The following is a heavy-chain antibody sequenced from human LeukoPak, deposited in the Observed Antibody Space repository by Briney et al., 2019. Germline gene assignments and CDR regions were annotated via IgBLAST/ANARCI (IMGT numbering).Heavy chain of an antibody. V-gene: IGHV4-59*01. J-gene: IGHJ4*02. CDR2: IYYSGST. CDR1: GGSISSYY. D-gene: IGHD3-9*01. Sequence: SETLSLTCTVSGGSISSYYWSWIRQPPGKGLEWIGYIYYSGSTNYNPSLKSRVTIPVDTSKNQFSLKLSSVTAADTAVYYCARGWEYYDILTGYYRGYYFDYWGQGTLVTVSS. CDR3: ARGWEYYDILTGYYRGYYFDY.